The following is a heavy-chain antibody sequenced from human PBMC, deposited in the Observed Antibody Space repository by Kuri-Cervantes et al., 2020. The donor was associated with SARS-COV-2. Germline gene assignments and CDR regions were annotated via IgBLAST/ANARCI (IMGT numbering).Heavy chain of an antibody. CDR1: GFTFSSYG. CDR2: IWYDGSNK. CDR3: ARALGYSSSLHGGDFSYYYYGMDV. V-gene: IGHV3-33*01. Sequence: LSLTCAASGFTFSSYGMHWVHQAPGKGLEWVAVIWYDGSNKYYADSVKGRFTISRDNSKNTLYLQMNSLRAEDTAVYYCARALGYSSSLHGGDFSYYYYGMDVWGQGTTVTVSS. D-gene: IGHD6-13*01. J-gene: IGHJ6*02.